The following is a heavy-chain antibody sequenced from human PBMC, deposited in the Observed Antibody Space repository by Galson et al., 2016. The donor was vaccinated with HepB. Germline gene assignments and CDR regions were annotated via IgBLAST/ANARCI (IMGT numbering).Heavy chain of an antibody. D-gene: IGHD1-7*01. Sequence: SETLSLTCTVSDDSINSFYWSWVRQPPGKGLEWIGHISYSGSTNYNPSLKRRVTISVDTSKSQFSLKLSSVTAADTAVYYCARRPGTGNYGWFDPWGQGTLVTVSS. CDR2: ISYSGST. V-gene: IGHV4-59*08. J-gene: IGHJ5*02. CDR1: DDSINSFY. CDR3: ARRPGTGNYGWFDP.